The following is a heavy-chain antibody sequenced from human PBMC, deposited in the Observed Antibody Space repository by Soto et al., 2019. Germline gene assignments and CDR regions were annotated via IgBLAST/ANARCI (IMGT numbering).Heavy chain of an antibody. D-gene: IGHD1-26*01. CDR2: IMPTFGSP. CDR3: ASERSAQYFDY. V-gene: IGHV1-69*06. CDR1: GGTFSSHG. Sequence: QIQLLQSGPALQKPGSSVTVSCKASGGTFSSHGVAWVRQVPGQGLEWMGGIMPTFGSPTYAPKFQGRITISADKSTSTAYMELSSLRSEDTAVYYCASERSAQYFDYWGQGTLVTVSS. J-gene: IGHJ4*02.